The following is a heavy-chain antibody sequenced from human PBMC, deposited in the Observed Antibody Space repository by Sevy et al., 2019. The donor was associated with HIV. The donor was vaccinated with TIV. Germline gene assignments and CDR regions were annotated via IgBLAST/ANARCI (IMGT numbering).Heavy chain of an antibody. Sequence: SETLSLTCTVSGDSIRDYYWSWIRQPAGKGLEWIGRIYTSGTTHYNPALKSRVTMSVDTSKNQISLKLTSVTAADTAVSYWARDRAGIVGAKGYYYTDVWGKGTTVTVSS. CDR2: IYTSGTT. CDR1: GDSIRDYY. D-gene: IGHD2-15*01. V-gene: IGHV4-4*07. J-gene: IGHJ6*03. CDR3: ARDRAGIVGAKGYYYTDV.